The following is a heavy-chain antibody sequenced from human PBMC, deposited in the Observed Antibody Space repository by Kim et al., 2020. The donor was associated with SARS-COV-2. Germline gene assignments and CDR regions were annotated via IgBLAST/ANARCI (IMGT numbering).Heavy chain of an antibody. V-gene: IGHV1-3*01. CDR1: GYTFTSYG. Sequence: ASVKVSCKASGYTFTSYGVHWVRQAPGQRLEWMGWINAGNGNTKYSQKFQGRVTITRDTSASTAYMELSSLRSEDTAVYYCATDKTPLAYCGGDCKTPLDSWGQRTLVTVSS. D-gene: IGHD2-21*01. CDR3: ATDKTPLAYCGGDCKTPLDS. CDR2: INAGNGNT. J-gene: IGHJ4*02.